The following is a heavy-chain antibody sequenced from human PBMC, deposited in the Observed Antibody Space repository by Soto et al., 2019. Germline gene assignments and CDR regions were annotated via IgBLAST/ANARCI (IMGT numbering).Heavy chain of an antibody. Sequence: ASVKVCCKASGYTFTSYGISWVRQAPGQGLEWMGWISAYNANTNYAQKLQGRVTMTTDTSTSTSYMELRSLRSDDTAVYFCARERLGATRDYWGQGTLVTVFS. D-gene: IGHD1-26*01. CDR2: ISAYNANT. CDR1: GYTFTSYG. V-gene: IGHV1-18*01. CDR3: ARERLGATRDY. J-gene: IGHJ4*02.